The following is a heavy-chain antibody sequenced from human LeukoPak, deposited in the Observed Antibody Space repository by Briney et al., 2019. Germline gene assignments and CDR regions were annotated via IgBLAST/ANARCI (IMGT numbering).Heavy chain of an antibody. D-gene: IGHD6-13*01. CDR2: MHYIGSS. Sequence: PSETLSLTCTVSGGSVSSHTYYWGWIRQPPGKGLEWIGSMHYIGSSYYNPSLKSRVTISIDTSKNQFSLKLSSVTAADTAVYYCARDGQQLEPYYFDYWGQGTLVTVSS. CDR3: ARDGQQLEPYYFDY. J-gene: IGHJ4*02. CDR1: GGSVSSHTYY. V-gene: IGHV4-39*07.